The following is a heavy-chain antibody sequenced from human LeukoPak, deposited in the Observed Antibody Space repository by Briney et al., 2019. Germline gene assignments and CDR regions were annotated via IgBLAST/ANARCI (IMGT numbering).Heavy chain of an antibody. CDR1: GYTFTSYY. CDR2: INPSGGST. J-gene: IGHJ3*02. D-gene: IGHD6-25*01. Sequence: ASVKVSCKASGYTFTSYYMHWVRQAPGQGLEWMGIINPSGGSTSYAQKFQGRVTMTRDMSTSTVYMELSSLRSEDTAVYYCARDDNPYSSAPDAFDIWGQGTMVTVSS. V-gene: IGHV1-46*01. CDR3: ARDDNPYSSAPDAFDI.